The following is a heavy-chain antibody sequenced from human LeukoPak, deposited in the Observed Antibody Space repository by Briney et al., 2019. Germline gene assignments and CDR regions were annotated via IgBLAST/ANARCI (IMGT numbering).Heavy chain of an antibody. CDR3: ARGYGSGGEYYYYYMDV. D-gene: IGHD3-10*01. V-gene: IGHV4-59*01. CDR2: IYYSGST. CDR1: GGSISSYY. Sequence: SETLSLTCTVSGGSISSYYWSWIRQPPGKGLEWIGYIYYSGSTNYNPSLKSRVTISVDTSKNQFSLKLSSVTAADTAVYYCARGYGSGGEYYYYYMDVWGKGTTVTISS. J-gene: IGHJ6*03.